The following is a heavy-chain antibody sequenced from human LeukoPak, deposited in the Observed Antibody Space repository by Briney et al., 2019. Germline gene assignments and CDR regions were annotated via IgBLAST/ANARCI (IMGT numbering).Heavy chain of an antibody. J-gene: IGHJ4*02. Sequence: ASVKVSCKASGYTFTAYDLNWVRQATGQGLEWMGWMNPKSANTGYAQKFQGRVTMTRDTSIYTAYMELSSLRSEDTAIYYCARGKLTHGDYVAVDFWGQGTLVTVSS. CDR2: MNPKSANT. V-gene: IGHV1-8*01. D-gene: IGHD4-17*01. CDR3: ARGKLTHGDYVAVDF. CDR1: GYTFTAYD.